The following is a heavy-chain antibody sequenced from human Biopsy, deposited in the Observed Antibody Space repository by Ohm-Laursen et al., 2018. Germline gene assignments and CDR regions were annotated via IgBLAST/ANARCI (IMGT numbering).Heavy chain of an antibody. J-gene: IGHJ4*02. Sequence: GTLSLTCTVSGGSISGHFWSWVRQPAGKGLEWIGRIYSNGNTNYNPSLKSRVTISIDKSKNQFFLKLSSVTAEDTAVYYCARDDAVTVIRGLYYWGQGALVTVSS. CDR2: IYSNGNT. CDR3: ARDDAVTVIRGLYY. CDR1: GGSISGHF. V-gene: IGHV4-4*07. D-gene: IGHD2-21*02.